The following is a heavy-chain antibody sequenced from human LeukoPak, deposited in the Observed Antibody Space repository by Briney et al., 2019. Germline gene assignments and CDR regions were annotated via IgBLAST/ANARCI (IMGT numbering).Heavy chain of an antibody. V-gene: IGHV1-18*04. CDR3: ARDGTTELALYYFDY. CDR1: GYIFTDYY. D-gene: IGHD4-17*01. CDR2: ISAYNGNT. Sequence: GASVKVSCKASGYIFTDYYIHWVRQARGQGLEWMGWISAYNGNTDYAQKLQGRVTMTTDTSTSTAYMELRSLRSDDTAVYYCARDGTTELALYYFDYWGQGTLVTVSS. J-gene: IGHJ4*02.